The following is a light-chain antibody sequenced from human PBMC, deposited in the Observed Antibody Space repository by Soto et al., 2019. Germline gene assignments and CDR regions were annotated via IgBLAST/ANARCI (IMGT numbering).Light chain of an antibody. V-gene: IGKV3-20*01. J-gene: IGKJ1*01. Sequence: EIVLTQSPGTLSLSPGERAVLSCRASQTIANIYLAWYQHKPGRPPRLLSYDTSTRATGTPDRFIGSGSGTDFTLTISRLEPEDFAVYYCQQYSGSPETFGPGTKVEIK. CDR2: DTS. CDR1: QTIANIY. CDR3: QQYSGSPET.